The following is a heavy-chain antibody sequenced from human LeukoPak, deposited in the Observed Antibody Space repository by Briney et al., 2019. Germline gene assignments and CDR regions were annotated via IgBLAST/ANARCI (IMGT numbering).Heavy chain of an antibody. CDR3: ARGPSADDSAEY. CDR2: MNPNSGNT. V-gene: IGHV1-8*01. CDR1: GYTFASYD. Sequence: GASVKVSCKASGYTFASYDINWVRQATGQGLEWMGWMNPNSGNTGYAQKFQGRVTMSRNTSISTAYMELSSLRSEDTAVYYCARGPSADDSAEYWGQGTLVTVSS. J-gene: IGHJ4*02. D-gene: IGHD3-22*01.